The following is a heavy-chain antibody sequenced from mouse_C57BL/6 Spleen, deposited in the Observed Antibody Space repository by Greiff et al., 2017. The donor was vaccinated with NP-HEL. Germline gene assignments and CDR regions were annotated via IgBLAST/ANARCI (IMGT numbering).Heavy chain of an antibody. CDR3: AKNPSMTPYAMDY. CDR2: IWRGGST. CDR1: GFSLTSYG. Sequence: QVQLQQSGPGLVQPSQSLSITCTVSGFSLTSYGVHWVRQSPGKGLEWLGVIWRGGSTDYKAAFMSRLSITKDNSKSQVFFKMNSLQADDTAIYYCAKNPSMTPYAMDYWGQGTSVTVSS. V-gene: IGHV2-5*01. J-gene: IGHJ4*01. D-gene: IGHD2-3*01.